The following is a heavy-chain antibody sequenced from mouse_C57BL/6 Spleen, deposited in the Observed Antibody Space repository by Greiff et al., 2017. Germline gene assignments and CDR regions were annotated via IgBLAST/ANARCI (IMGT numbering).Heavy chain of an antibody. CDR2: INPSTGGT. Sequence: VQLQQPGPELVKPGASVKISCKASGYSFTGYYMNWVKQSPGKSLEWIGEINPSTGGTTYNQKFKAKATLTVDKSSSTAYMQLKSLTSEDSAVYYCARGDDGYYDYWGQGTTLTVSS. V-gene: IGHV1-42*01. CDR3: ARGDDGYYDY. CDR1: GYSFTGYY. J-gene: IGHJ2*01. D-gene: IGHD2-3*01.